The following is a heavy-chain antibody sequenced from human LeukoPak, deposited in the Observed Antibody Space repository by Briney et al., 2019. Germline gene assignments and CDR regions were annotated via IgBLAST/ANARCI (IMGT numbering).Heavy chain of an antibody. CDR2: ISSSGSII. CDR3: AELGITMIGGV. J-gene: IGHJ6*04. V-gene: IGHV3-48*03. CDR1: GFTFSNYE. Sequence: PGGSLRLSCAASGFTFSNYEMNWVRQAPGKGLEWVSYISSSGSIIYYAESVKGRFTISRDNAKNSLYLQMNSLRAEDTAVYYCAELGITMIGGVWGKGTTVTISS. D-gene: IGHD3-10*02.